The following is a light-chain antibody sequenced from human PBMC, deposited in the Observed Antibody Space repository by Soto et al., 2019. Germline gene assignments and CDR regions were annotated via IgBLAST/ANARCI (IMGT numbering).Light chain of an antibody. CDR1: QSVSRS. CDR2: EAS. V-gene: IGKV3-11*01. CDR3: QRRGNCPPT. Sequence: EIVLTQSPATLSLSPGERATLSCWASQSVSRSLAWYQQKRGQAPRLLIYEASNRAPGIPARFSGSGSGTVSTLTISGLEREVLAFYYGQRRGNCPPTLGGGTRVEIK. J-gene: IGKJ4*01.